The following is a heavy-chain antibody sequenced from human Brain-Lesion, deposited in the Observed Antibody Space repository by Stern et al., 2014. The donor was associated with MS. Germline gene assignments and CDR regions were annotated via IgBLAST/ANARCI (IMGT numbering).Heavy chain of an antibody. CDR1: GFTFSYHA. CDR2: LSYDGSDK. J-gene: IGHJ4*02. D-gene: IGHD4-17*01. V-gene: IGHV3-30*01. CDR3: ARGGAVTTSDYYLDY. Sequence: VQLVEPGGGVVQPGRSLRLSCAASGFTFSYHAMHWVRQAPGKGLEWVALLSYDGSDKNDADSVKGRFTISRDNSRNTLYLQMNSLRVDDTAVYYCARGGAVTTSDYYLDYWGQGILVTVSS.